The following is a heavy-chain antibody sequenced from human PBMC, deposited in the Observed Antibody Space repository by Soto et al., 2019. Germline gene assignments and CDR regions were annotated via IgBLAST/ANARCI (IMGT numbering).Heavy chain of an antibody. V-gene: IGHV4-59*01. CDR2: VYYSGST. J-gene: IGHJ4*02. CDR1: GGSISGYY. Sequence: SSETLSLTCTLSGGSISGYYWRWIRQPPGKGLEWIGYVYYSGSTKYNPSLESRVTISVDMSNNQFSLMLTSVTAADTAVYYCAKYRRTDAEGYRLDFWGQGTLVTVSS. D-gene: IGHD5-12*01. CDR3: AKYRRTDAEGYRLDF.